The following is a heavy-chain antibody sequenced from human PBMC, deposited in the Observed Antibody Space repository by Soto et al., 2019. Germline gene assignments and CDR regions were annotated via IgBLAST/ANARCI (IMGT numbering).Heavy chain of an antibody. CDR3: ANDSVVVPPVGVTLGVLGWFDP. V-gene: IGHV1-18*01. Sequence: ASVKVSCKASGYTFPSYGISWVRQAPGQGLEWMGWISAYNGNTNYAQKLQGRVTMTTDTSTSTAYMELRSLRSDDTAVYYCANDSVVVPPVGVTLGVLGWFDPWGQGTLVTVSS. CDR1: GYTFPSYG. J-gene: IGHJ5*02. D-gene: IGHD3-16*01. CDR2: ISAYNGNT.